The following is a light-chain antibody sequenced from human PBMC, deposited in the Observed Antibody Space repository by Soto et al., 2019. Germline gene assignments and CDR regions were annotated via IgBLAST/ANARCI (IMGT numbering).Light chain of an antibody. CDR2: GAS. CDR3: QHYKNWPLT. Sequence: EIVVTQSPATLYLSPGQRATLSCRTSQNINNKLVWYQQKPGQAPRLLIYGASTRATGIPARFSGSGSGTEFTLTISSLQSEDFEVYPCQHYKNWPLTFGGGTKVEIK. J-gene: IGKJ4*01. V-gene: IGKV3-15*01. CDR1: QNINNK.